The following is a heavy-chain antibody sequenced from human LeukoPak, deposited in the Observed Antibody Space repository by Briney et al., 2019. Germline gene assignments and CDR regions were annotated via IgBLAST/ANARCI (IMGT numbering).Heavy chain of an antibody. CDR3: AKSFWINGWFVGFDN. CDR2: IYYSGST. CDR1: GGSISSYY. V-gene: IGHV4-59*01. J-gene: IGHJ4*02. Sequence: PSETLSLTCTVSGGSISSYYWSWIRQPPGKGLEWIGYIYYSGSTNYNLSLKSRVTISVDTSKNQFSLKLSSVTAADTAVYYCAKSFWINGWFVGFDNWGRGTPVTVSS. D-gene: IGHD3-3*01.